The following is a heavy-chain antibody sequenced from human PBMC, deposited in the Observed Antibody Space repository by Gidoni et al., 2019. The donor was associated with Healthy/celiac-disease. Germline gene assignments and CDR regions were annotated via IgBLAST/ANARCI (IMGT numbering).Heavy chain of an antibody. CDR3: ARMWRDYDFWSGYYSLEDVGHFDY. V-gene: IGHV2-26*01. J-gene: IGHJ4*02. D-gene: IGHD3-3*01. CDR1: GFSLSNARMG. CDR2: IFSNDEK. Sequence: GFSLSNARMGVSWIRQPPGKALEWLAHIFSNDEKSYSTSLKSRLTISKDTSKSQVVLTMTNMDPVDTATYYCARMWRDYDFWSGYYSLEDVGHFDYWGQGTLVTVSS.